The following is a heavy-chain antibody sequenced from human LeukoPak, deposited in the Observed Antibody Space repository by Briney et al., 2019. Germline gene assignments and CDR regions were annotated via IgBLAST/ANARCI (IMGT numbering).Heavy chain of an antibody. CDR2: SYSSGNN. CDR3: AREPTSGREPTSGRPLDY. Sequence: SETLSLTCTVSGGSISGYFWSWIRQPAGKGLEWIGRSYSSGNNNYNPSLKSRVTMSLDTSKNHLSLNLSSVTAADTAVYYCAREPTSGREPTSGRPLDYWGQGTLVTVSS. D-gene: IGHD5-12*01. V-gene: IGHV4-4*07. J-gene: IGHJ4*02. CDR1: GGSISGYF.